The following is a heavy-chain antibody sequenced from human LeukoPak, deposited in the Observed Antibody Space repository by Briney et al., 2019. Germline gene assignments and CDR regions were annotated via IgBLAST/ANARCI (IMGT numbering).Heavy chain of an antibody. V-gene: IGHV4-38-2*02. CDR2: IYHSGST. CDR1: GYSISSGYY. Sequence: SETLSLTCTVSGYSISSGYYWGWVRQPPGKGLEWIGSIYHSGSTYYNPSLKSRVTISVDTSKNQFSLKLSSVTAADTAVYYCVRGPYCQHWGQGTLVTVSS. J-gene: IGHJ1*01. CDR3: VRGPYCQH.